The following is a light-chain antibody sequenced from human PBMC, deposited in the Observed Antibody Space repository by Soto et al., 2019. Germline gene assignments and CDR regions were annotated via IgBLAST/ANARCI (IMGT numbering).Light chain of an antibody. V-gene: IGLV1-40*02. CDR1: SSNLGPGFD. CDR2: SNT. Sequence: QAVVTQPPSVSGAPCQTVTISCTGSSSNLGPGFDVHWYHHVPGKSPKLVLYSNTLRPSGVPDRFSGSKSGSSASLAITGLQAEDEADYYCQSYDSSLTGSIFGTGTKLTVL. J-gene: IGLJ1*01. CDR3: QSYDSSLTGSI.